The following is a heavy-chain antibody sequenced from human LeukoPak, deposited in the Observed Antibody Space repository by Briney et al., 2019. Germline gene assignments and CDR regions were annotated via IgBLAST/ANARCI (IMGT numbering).Heavy chain of an antibody. J-gene: IGHJ6*03. Sequence: SETLSLTCTVSGGSISSYYWSWIRQPPGKGLEWIGYIDYSGSSNYNPSLKSRVTISVDTSKNQFSLKLSSVTAADTAVYYCARGSRTWDYYYMDVWGKGTTVTVSS. CDR1: GGSISSYY. D-gene: IGHD2-2*01. CDR2: IDYSGSS. V-gene: IGHV4-59*01. CDR3: ARGSRTWDYYYMDV.